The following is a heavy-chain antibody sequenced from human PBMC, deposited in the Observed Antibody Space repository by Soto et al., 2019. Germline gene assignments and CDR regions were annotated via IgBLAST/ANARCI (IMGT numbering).Heavy chain of an antibody. CDR1: SGPDRSHN. V-gene: IGHV4-59*08. CDR3: VSQGIDYLHGLLDV. CDR2: VYYTGDT. J-gene: IGHJ6*02. Sequence: QVQLQQSGPRLVKPSETLSLTCTVSSGPDRSHNWGWIRQPPGRGLEWIGYVYYTGDTAYNPSLGGRGTVXAXTXXNAISLPLTSVTAADTAVYYCVSQGIDYLHGLLDVWGQGATVSVCS. D-gene: IGHD4-17*01.